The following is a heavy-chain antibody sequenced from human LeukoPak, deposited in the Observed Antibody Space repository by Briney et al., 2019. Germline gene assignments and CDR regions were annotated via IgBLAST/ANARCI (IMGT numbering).Heavy chain of an antibody. D-gene: IGHD2-2*01. CDR3: ASGLGSYCSSTSCQGYYYYYYMDV. J-gene: IGHJ6*03. CDR2: IYTSGST. CDR1: GGSISSGSYY. V-gene: IGHV4-61*02. Sequence: SETLSLTCTVSGGSISSGSYYWSWIRQPAGKGLEWIGRIYTSGSTNYNPSLKSRVTMSVDTSKNQFSLKLSSVTAADTAVYYCASGLGSYCSSTSCQGYYYYYYMDVWGKGTTVTVSS.